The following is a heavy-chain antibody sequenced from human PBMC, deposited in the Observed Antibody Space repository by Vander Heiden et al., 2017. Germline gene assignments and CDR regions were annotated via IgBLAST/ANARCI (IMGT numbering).Heavy chain of an antibody. Sequence: QVQLQASGPGLVKPSQTVSLTCTVSGGSISSGGYYWSWIRQHTGKGLEWIGYIYYSGSTYYNPSLKSRVTMSVDTSKNQFSLKLSSVTVADTAVYYCARVLSGYYYAMDVWGQGTTVTVSS. J-gene: IGHJ6*02. V-gene: IGHV4-31*03. CDR3: ARVLSGYYYAMDV. CDR2: IYYSGST. D-gene: IGHD3-10*01. CDR1: GGSISSGGYY.